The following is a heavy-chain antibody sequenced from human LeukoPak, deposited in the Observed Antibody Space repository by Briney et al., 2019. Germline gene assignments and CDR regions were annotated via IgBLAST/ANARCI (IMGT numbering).Heavy chain of an antibody. CDR3: ARQSTGSYYSPIDY. CDR1: GYTFTSYG. Sequence: ASVKVSCKASGYTFTSYGISWVRQAPGQGLEWMGWVSTYNGNTKYAQNLQGRVTTTTDTSTSTAYMELRSLRSDNTAMYYCARQSTGSYYSPIDYWGQGTLVTVSS. V-gene: IGHV1-18*01. D-gene: IGHD1-26*01. J-gene: IGHJ4*02. CDR2: VSTYNGNT.